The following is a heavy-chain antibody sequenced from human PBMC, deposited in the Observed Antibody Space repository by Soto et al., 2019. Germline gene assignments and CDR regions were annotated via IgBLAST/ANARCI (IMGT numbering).Heavy chain of an antibody. Sequence: PGGSLILSCATSGFTFGNFAMSWVRQAPGKGLEWVSAISGNGGSTYYADSVKGRFTISRDNSKNTLYLQMNSLTAEDTAVYFCAKLRAKSHIAVPFDYWGQGSLVTVSS. CDR2: ISGNGGST. V-gene: IGHV3-23*01. J-gene: IGHJ4*02. CDR3: AKLRAKSHIAVPFDY. CDR1: GFTFGNFA. D-gene: IGHD2-15*01.